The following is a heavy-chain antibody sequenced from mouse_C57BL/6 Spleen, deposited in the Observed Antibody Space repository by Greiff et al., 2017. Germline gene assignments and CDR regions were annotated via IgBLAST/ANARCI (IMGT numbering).Heavy chain of an antibody. CDR2: IYPGDGDT. J-gene: IGHJ4*01. D-gene: IGHD1-1*01. Sequence: LVESGPELVKPGASVKISCKASGSAFSSSWMNWVKQRPGKGLAWIGRIYPGDGDTNYNGKFKGKATLTADKSSSTAYMQLSSRTSKDSAVYFCAGYYGSSSYYYAMDYWGQGTSVTVSS. CDR3: AGYYGSSSYYYAMDY. CDR1: GSAFSSSW. V-gene: IGHV1-82*01.